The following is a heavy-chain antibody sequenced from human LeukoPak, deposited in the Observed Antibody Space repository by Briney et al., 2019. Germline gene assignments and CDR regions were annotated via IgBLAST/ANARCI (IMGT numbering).Heavy chain of an antibody. Sequence: GGSLRLSCAASGFTFSSYAMGWVRQAPGKGLEWVSAISGSGGSTYYADSVKGRFTISRDNSKSTLYLQMNSLRAEDTAVYYCAKVTNGPYYFDYWGQGTLVTVSS. CDR1: GFTFSSYA. J-gene: IGHJ4*02. V-gene: IGHV3-23*01. CDR3: AKVTNGPYYFDY. D-gene: IGHD2-8*01. CDR2: ISGSGGST.